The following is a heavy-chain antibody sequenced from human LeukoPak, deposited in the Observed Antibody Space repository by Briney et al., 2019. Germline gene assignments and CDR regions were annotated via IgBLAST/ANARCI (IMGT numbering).Heavy chain of an antibody. J-gene: IGHJ4*02. D-gene: IGHD3-22*01. CDR2: ISSSSIPI. Sequence: PGGSLRLSCAASGFTFSDYYMSWIRQATGKGLEWVSYISSSSIPIYYADSVKGRFTISRDNTKNSLYLQMNSLRVEDTAMYYCARVGPNSGYYFDYWGQGTLVTVSS. V-gene: IGHV3-11*01. CDR1: GFTFSDYY. CDR3: ARVGPNSGYYFDY.